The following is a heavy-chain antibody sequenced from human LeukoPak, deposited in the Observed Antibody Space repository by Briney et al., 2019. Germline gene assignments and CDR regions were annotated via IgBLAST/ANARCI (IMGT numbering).Heavy chain of an antibody. V-gene: IGHV3-48*01. CDR3: ARERRYCSSTSCFDDY. D-gene: IGHD2-2*01. J-gene: IGHJ4*02. CDR1: GFTVSSNY. Sequence: GGSLRLSCAASGFTVSSNYMSWVRQAPGKGLEWVSYISSSSSTIYYADSVKGRFTISRDNAKNSLYLQMNSLRAEDTAVYYCARERRYCSSTSCFDDYWGQGTLVTVSS. CDR2: ISSSSSTI.